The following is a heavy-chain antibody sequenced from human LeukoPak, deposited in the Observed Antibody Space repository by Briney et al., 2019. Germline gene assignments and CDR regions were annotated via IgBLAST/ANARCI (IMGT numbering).Heavy chain of an antibody. D-gene: IGHD3-10*01. CDR3: ARTGGSGSLECYYYGMDV. J-gene: IGHJ6*04. Sequence: GGSLRLSCAASGFTFSSYWMSWFRQAPGKGLEWVANIKQDGSEKYYVDSVKGRFTISRDNAKNSLYLQMNSLRAEDTAVYYCARTGGSGSLECYYYGMDVWGKGTTVTVSS. V-gene: IGHV3-7*03. CDR1: GFTFSSYW. CDR2: IKQDGSEK.